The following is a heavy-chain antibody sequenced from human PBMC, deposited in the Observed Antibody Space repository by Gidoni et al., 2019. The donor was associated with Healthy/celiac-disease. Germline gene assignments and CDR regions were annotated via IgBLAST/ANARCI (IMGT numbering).Heavy chain of an antibody. CDR2: INAGNGNT. D-gene: IGHD3-22*01. CDR1: GYTFTSYA. V-gene: IGHV1-3*01. CDR3: ARSARPRYYDSSGYYFSLLP. J-gene: IGHJ5*02. Sequence: QVQLVQSGAEVKKPGASVKVSCKASGYTFTSYAMHWVRQAPGQRLEWMGWINAGNGNTKYSQKFQGRVTITRDTSASTAYMELSSLRSEDTAVYYCARSARPRYYDSSGYYFSLLPWGQGTLVTVSS.